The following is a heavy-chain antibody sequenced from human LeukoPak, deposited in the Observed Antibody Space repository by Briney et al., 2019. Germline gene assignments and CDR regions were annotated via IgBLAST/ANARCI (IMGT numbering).Heavy chain of an antibody. CDR2: IYHSGST. D-gene: IGHD6-13*01. CDR1: GYSISSGHN. V-gene: IGHV4-38-2*02. Sequence: SETLSLTCTVSGYSISSGHNWDWIRQPPGKGLEGIGSIYHSGSTYYNSSFKSRITISADTSKNQFSLNLISVTAADTAVYYCARGAAAAGSTFDYWGQGTLVTVSS. CDR3: ARGAAAAGSTFDY. J-gene: IGHJ4*02.